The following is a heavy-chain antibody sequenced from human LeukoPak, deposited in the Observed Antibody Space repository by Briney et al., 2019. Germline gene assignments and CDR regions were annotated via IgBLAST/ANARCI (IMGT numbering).Heavy chain of an antibody. Sequence: GGSLGLSCAASGFTFSSYAMSWVRQAPGKGLGWVSGIIGSGGSTYYADSVKGRFTISRDNSKNTLYLEMNSLRAEDTAVYYCAKENERDFWSGYEDFWGQGTLVTVSS. CDR3: AKENERDFWSGYEDF. J-gene: IGHJ4*02. CDR1: GFTFSSYA. CDR2: IIGSGGST. D-gene: IGHD3-3*01. V-gene: IGHV3-23*01.